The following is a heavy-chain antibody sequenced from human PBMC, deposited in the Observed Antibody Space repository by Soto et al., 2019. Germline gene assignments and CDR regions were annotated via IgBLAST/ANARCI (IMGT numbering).Heavy chain of an antibody. V-gene: IGHV4-30-4*01. D-gene: IGHD6-6*01. CDR2: IYYTGTT. CDR1: GGSIRSDDYY. J-gene: IGHJ4*02. CDR3: VRDRSNSPDYFDY. Sequence: QVQLQESGPGLVKPSQTLSLTCTVSGGSIRSDDYYWSWIRQPPGKGLEWIGYIYYTGTTNYNPSLQSRVTIPMDTSKNQFSLKLSSVNSADTAVYYCVRDRSNSPDYFDYWGQGTLVTVSS.